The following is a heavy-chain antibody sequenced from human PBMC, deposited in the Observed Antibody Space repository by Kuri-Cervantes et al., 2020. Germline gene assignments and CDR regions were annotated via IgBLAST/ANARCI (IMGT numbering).Heavy chain of an antibody. CDR2: IKSKTDGGTT. CDR1: GFTFSNAW. V-gene: IGHV3-15*01. Sequence: GESLKISCAASGFTFSNAWMSWVRQAPGKGLEWVGRIKSKTDGGTTDYAAPVKGRFTISRDDSKNTLYLQMNSLKTEDTAVHYCTTRPDYYGSGSYSHWGQGTLVTVSS. D-gene: IGHD3-10*01. J-gene: IGHJ4*02. CDR3: TTRPDYYGSGSYSH.